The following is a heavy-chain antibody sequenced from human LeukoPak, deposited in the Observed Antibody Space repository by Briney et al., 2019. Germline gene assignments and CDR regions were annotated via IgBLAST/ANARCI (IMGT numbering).Heavy chain of an antibody. CDR2: ISYDGSNK. CDR3: AKDRREWAKMATTIIDY. CDR1: GFTFSSYA. V-gene: IGHV3-30*04. J-gene: IGHJ4*02. Sequence: PGRSLRLSCAASGFTFSSYAMHWVRQAPGKGLEWVAVISYDGSNKYYADSVKGRFTISRDNSKNTLYLQMNSLRAEDTAVYYCAKDRREWAKMATTIIDYWGQGTLVTVSS. D-gene: IGHD5-24*01.